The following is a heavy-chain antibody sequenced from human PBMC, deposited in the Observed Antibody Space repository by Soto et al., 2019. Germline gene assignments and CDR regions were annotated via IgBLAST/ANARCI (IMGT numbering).Heavy chain of an antibody. CDR2: IYHSGNT. Sequence: LSRTCTVSGGSIPTGGSYWSWIRQHPGKGLEWIGNIYHSGNTYYNPSLKSRLTISVDTSKNHFSLMVDSVTAADTAVYYCARARFQVLYGKPYFDSWGQGTLVTVSS. CDR3: ARARFQVLYGKPYFDS. CDR1: GGSIPTGGSY. V-gene: IGHV4-31*03. D-gene: IGHD2-2*02. J-gene: IGHJ4*02.